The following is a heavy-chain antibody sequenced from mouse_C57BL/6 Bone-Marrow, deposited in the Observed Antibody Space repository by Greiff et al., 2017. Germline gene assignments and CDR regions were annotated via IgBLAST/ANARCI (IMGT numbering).Heavy chain of an antibody. Sequence: QVQLQQSGAELARPGASVKLSCKASGYTFTSYGISWVKQRTGQGLEWIGEIDPRSGNTYYNEKFKGKATLTADKSSSTQYMQLRSLTSEDSAVYYCARDYCISVYWYFDVWGTGTAVTVSS. J-gene: IGHJ1*03. CDR3: ARDYCISVYWYFDV. V-gene: IGHV1-81*01. D-gene: IGHD1-1*01. CDR2: IDPRSGNT. CDR1: GYTFTSYG.